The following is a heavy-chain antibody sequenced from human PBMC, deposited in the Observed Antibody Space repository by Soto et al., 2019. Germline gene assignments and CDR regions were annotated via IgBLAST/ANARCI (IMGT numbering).Heavy chain of an antibody. V-gene: IGHV4-59*07. CDR3: ARVRGWTPPKTFQNDYWFDP. J-gene: IGHJ5*02. CDR2: IYYSGST. CDR1: GGSISSYY. Sequence: PSDTLSLTCTVSGGSISSYYWSWIRQPPGKGLEWIGYIYYSGSTNYNPSLKSRVTISVDTSKNQFSLKLSSVTAADTAVYYCARVRGWTPPKTFQNDYWFDPWGQGTLVTVSS. D-gene: IGHD1-1*01.